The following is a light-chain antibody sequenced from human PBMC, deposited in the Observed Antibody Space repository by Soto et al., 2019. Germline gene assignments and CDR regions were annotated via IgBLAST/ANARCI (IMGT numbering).Light chain of an antibody. CDR2: GAS. CDR1: QSVSSK. V-gene: IGKV3-15*01. J-gene: IGKJ5*01. CDR3: QQYNNWPPVT. Sequence: ETVMTQSPATLSVSPGERATLSCRASQSVSSKLAWYQQKPGQAPRLLLYGASTRATGVPARFSGSGSGTEFTLTISSLQSEDFAVDYCQQYNNWPPVTFGQGTRLEIK.